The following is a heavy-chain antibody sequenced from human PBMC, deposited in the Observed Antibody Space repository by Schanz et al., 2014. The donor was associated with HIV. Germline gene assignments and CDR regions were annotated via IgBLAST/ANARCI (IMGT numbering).Heavy chain of an antibody. V-gene: IGHV1-18*01. CDR3: ARVTMIRGNMFFDY. Sequence: QVQLLQSGLEVKKPGASVKASCKASGYTFTNYAITWVRQAPGQGLEWPGGISASNGPTNYAEKVQGRVTMTTDTSTSTAFMELRGLISDDTAVYYCARVTMIRGNMFFDYWGQGTLVTVSS. J-gene: IGHJ4*02. CDR1: GYTFTNYA. CDR2: ISASNGPT. D-gene: IGHD3-10*01.